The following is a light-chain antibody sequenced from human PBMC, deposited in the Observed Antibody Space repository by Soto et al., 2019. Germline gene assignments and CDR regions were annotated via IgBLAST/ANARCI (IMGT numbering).Light chain of an antibody. Sequence: QSALTQPASVSGSPGQSITISCTGTSSDVGSYNLVSWYQHHPGKAPKLMIYEGSKRPSGVSNRFSGSKSGNTASLTISGLQAEDEADYYCCSYASTYTFVFGGGTKVTVL. V-gene: IGLV2-23*03. CDR3: CSYASTYTFV. J-gene: IGLJ2*01. CDR2: EGS. CDR1: SSDVGSYNL.